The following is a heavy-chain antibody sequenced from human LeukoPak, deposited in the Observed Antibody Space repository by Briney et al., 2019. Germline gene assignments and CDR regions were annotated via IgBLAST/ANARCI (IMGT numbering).Heavy chain of an antibody. J-gene: IGHJ3*02. CDR3: ANSGGEEDDAFDI. Sequence: ASVKVSCKASGYTYTSYHMHWVRQAPGQGLEWMGWINSKSGGTNYAQKFQGRVTMTRDTSITTAYMELSRLRSDDTAVYYCANSGGEEDDAFDIWGQGTMVTVSS. CDR1: GYTYTSYH. D-gene: IGHD2-15*01. CDR2: INSKSGGT. V-gene: IGHV1-2*02.